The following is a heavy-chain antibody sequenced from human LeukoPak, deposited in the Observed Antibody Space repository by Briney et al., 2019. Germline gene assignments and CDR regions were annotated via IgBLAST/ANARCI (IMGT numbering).Heavy chain of an antibody. V-gene: IGHV4-59*13. Sequence: SETLSLTCTVSGGSISSYYWTWIRQPPGKGLEWIGYISYSGTTNYNPSLKSRVTISVDTSKKQFSLKLTSAPAADTAVYYCARGDDYKSTLFDYWGQGTLVTVSS. D-gene: IGHD5-12*01. CDR3: ARGDDYKSTLFDY. J-gene: IGHJ4*02. CDR2: ISYSGTT. CDR1: GGSISSYY.